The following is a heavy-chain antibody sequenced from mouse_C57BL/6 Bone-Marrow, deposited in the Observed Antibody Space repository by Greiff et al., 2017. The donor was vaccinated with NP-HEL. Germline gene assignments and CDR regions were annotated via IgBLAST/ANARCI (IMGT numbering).Heavy chain of an antibody. J-gene: IGHJ2*01. CDR3: TTTPVDY. CDR2: IDPENGDP. CDR1: GFNIKDDY. Sequence: VQLQQSGAELVRPGASVKLSCTASGFNIKDDYMHWVKQRPEQGLEWIGWIDPENGDPEYASKFQGKATITADTSSNTAYLQLSSLTSEDTAVYYCTTTPVDYWGQGTTLTVSS. V-gene: IGHV14-4*01.